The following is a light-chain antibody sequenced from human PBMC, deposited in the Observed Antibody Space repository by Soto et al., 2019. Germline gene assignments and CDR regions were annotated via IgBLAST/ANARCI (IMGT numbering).Light chain of an antibody. CDR2: DAS. CDR1: QSINTW. V-gene: IGKV1-5*01. Sequence: DIQMTQSPSTLSATVGDRVTITCRASQSINTWLAWYQRKPGKAPKLLIYDASSLRSGVPSRFSGSGSGTEFTLTISSLQPDDFATYYCQQHNSFSITFGQGTRLEIK. CDR3: QQHNSFSIT. J-gene: IGKJ5*01.